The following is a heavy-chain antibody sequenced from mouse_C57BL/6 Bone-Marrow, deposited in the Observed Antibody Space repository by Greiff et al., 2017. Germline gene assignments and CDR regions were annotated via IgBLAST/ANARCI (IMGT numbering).Heavy chain of an antibody. J-gene: IGHJ3*01. CDR3: ARDDYAFYGSMRRTWFAY. CDR2: SRNKANDYTT. CDR1: GFTFSDFY. Sequence: EVQLVESGGGLVQSGRSLRLSCATSGFTFSDFYMEWVRQAPGKGLEWIAASRNKANDYTTAYSASVKGRFIVSRHTSQRILYLQMIALRAEDTAIYYWARDDYAFYGSMRRTWFAYWGQGTLVTVSA. D-gene: IGHD1-1*01. V-gene: IGHV7-1*01.